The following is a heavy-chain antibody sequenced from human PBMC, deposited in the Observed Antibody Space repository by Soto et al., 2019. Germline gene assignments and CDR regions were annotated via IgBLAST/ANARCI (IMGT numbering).Heavy chain of an antibody. J-gene: IGHJ4*02. Sequence: QVQLQESGPGLVKSSETLSLTCTVSGGSISGYYWSWIRQPPGKGLEWIGFISYSGITGYNPSLKSRITISVDTSKNQFSLRLSSVTAADTAVYYCARYSGTYYVYWGQGTLVTVSS. CDR3: ARYSGTYYVY. CDR1: GGSISGYY. D-gene: IGHD1-26*01. V-gene: IGHV4-59*01. CDR2: ISYSGIT.